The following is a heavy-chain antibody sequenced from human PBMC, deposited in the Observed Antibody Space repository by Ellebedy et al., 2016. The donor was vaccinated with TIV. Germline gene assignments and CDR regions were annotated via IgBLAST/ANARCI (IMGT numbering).Heavy chain of an antibody. V-gene: IGHV3-74*01. CDR2: ISTDGSST. J-gene: IGHJ3*01. CDR1: GFTFSSYW. CDR3: AKDGVGAIAFDL. Sequence: GESLKISXAASGFTFSSYWMHWVRQAPGKGLVWVSRISTDGSSTGYADSVKGRFTISRDNAKNTLYLQMNSLRADDTAIYYCAKDGVGAIAFDLWGQGTMVTVSS. D-gene: IGHD1-26*01.